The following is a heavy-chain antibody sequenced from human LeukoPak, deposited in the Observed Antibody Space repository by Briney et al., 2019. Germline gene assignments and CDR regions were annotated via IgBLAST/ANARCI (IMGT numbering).Heavy chain of an antibody. CDR3: AFPWSSSWFYSDC. V-gene: IGHV3-11*01. J-gene: IGHJ4*01. Sequence: GGSLRLSCAASGFTFSDYYMTWIRQAPGKGLEWVSYISSSGSTIYYADSVKGRFTISRDNAKNSLYLQMNSLRAEDTAVYYCAFPWSSSWFYSDCWGQGTLVTVSS. CDR2: ISSSGSTI. CDR1: GFTFSDYY. D-gene: IGHD6-13*01.